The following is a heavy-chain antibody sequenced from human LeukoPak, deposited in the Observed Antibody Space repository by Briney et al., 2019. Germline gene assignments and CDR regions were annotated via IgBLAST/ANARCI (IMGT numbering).Heavy chain of an antibody. J-gene: IGHJ4*02. CDR3: ARDSSQWLVT. CDR2: IKQDGSEK. V-gene: IGHV3-7*01. Sequence: PGGALRLSCAASGFTFSHYWKSWLRQAPGKGLEWVANIKQDGSEKYYVDSVKGRFTISRDDAKNSLYLQMNSLRAEDTAVYYCARDSSQWLVTWGQGTLVTVSS. CDR1: GFTFSHYW. D-gene: IGHD6-19*01.